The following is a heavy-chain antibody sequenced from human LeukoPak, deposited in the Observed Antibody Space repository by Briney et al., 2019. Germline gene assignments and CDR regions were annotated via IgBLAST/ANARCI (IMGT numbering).Heavy chain of an antibody. J-gene: IGHJ4*02. CDR3: ASGGYDRTSIIRY. Sequence: GGSLRLSCAASGFTFSSYEMNWVRQAPGKGLEWVSYIGSSGSTIYYADSVKGRFTISRDNAKNSLYLQMNSLRAEDTAVYYCASGGYDRTSIIRYWGQGTLVTVSS. D-gene: IGHD5-12*01. CDR2: IGSSGSTI. V-gene: IGHV3-48*03. CDR1: GFTFSSYE.